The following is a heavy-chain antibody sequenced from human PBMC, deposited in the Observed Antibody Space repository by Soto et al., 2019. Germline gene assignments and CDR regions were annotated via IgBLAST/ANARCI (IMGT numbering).Heavy chain of an antibody. CDR1: GFTFSSYG. D-gene: IGHD5-18*01. V-gene: IGHV3-33*01. CDR3: ARERIQLWQRYFYYAMDV. J-gene: IGHJ6*02. CDR2: IWHDGRNK. Sequence: QVQLVESGGGVVQPGRSLRLSCAASGFTFSSYGMHWVRQAPGKGLEWVAVIWHDGRNKYYTDSVKGQFTISRDNSKNTLYLQMNSLRAEDTAVYYCARERIQLWQRYFYYAMDVWGQGTTVTVSS.